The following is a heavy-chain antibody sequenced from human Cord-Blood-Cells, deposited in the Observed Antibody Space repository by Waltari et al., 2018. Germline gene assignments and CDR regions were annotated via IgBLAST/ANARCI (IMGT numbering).Heavy chain of an antibody. Sequence: QVQLVQSGAEVKKPGSSVKVSCKASGGTFSSYAISWVRQAPGQGLEWMGGIIPIFGTANYAQKFQGRVTITADESTSTADMELSSLRSEDTAVYYCARDRYCGGDCYYYFDYWGQGTLVTVSS. D-gene: IGHD2-21*01. CDR3: ARDRYCGGDCYYYFDY. V-gene: IGHV1-69*01. J-gene: IGHJ4*02. CDR2: IIPIFGTA. CDR1: GGTFSSYA.